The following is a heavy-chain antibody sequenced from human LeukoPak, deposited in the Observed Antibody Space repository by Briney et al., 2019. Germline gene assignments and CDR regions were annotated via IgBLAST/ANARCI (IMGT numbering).Heavy chain of an antibody. D-gene: IGHD3-10*01. CDR1: GFSFSNYV. CDR3: GRELDGSVDY. Sequence: PGGSLRLSCAASGFSFSNYVMNWVRQAPGKGLEWISYISSRSTTIYYADSVEGRFTISRENAKNSLFLQMSSLRADDTAVYYCGRELDGSVDYWGQGTLVTVSS. CDR2: ISSRSTTI. V-gene: IGHV3-48*04. J-gene: IGHJ4*02.